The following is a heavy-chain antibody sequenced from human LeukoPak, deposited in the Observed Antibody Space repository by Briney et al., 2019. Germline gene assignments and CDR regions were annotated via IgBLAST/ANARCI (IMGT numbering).Heavy chain of an antibody. J-gene: IGHJ5*02. D-gene: IGHD3-22*01. CDR1: GFTFSAYA. Sequence: GGSLRLSCVASGFTFSAYAISWVRQAPGKGLEWVSAISGSGGITYYADSVKGRFTISRGNSKNTLYLQMNSLRAEDTAVYYCAKHDPRRVVITNWFDPWGQGTLVTVSS. CDR2: ISGSGGIT. CDR3: AKHDPRRVVITNWFDP. V-gene: IGHV3-23*01.